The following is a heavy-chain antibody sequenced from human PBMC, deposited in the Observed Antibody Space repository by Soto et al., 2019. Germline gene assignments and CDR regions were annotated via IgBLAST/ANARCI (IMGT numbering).Heavy chain of an antibody. CDR1: GYSFTSYW. D-gene: IGHD6-13*01. J-gene: IGHJ3*02. V-gene: IGHV5-51*01. Sequence: PGEALKISCKGSGYSFTSYWIGWVRQMPRKGLEWMGIIYPGDSDTRYSPSFQGQVTISADKSISTAYLQWSSLKASDTAMYYCATLGGSIAAAGTRAFDIWGQGTMVTVSS. CDR2: IYPGDSDT. CDR3: ATLGGSIAAAGTRAFDI.